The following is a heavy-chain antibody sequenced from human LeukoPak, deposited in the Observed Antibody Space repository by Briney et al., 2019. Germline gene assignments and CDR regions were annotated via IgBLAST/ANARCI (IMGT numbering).Heavy chain of an antibody. V-gene: IGHV1-2*02. CDR1: GYSFTGYY. CDR2: INPKSGVT. J-gene: IGHJ4*02. CDR3: AREDNWNYDY. Sequence: ASVEVSCKASGYSFTGYYLHWVRQAPGQGLEWMGWINPKSGVTNYAQKFQGRVTMTRDTSISTAYMELSSLRSDDTAVYYCAREDNWNYDYWGQGTLVTVSS. D-gene: IGHD1-7*01.